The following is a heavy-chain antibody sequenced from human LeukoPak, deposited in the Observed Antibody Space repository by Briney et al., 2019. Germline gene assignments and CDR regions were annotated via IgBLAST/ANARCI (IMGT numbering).Heavy chain of an antibody. Sequence: KTGGSLRLSCAASGFTFSRYSMTWVRQAPGKGLEWVSSISSSSSYIYYADSVKGRFTISRDNAKNSLYLQMNSLRAEDTAVYYCARAGYDYVWGSYRLPSDYWGQGTLVTVSS. D-gene: IGHD3-16*02. V-gene: IGHV3-21*01. J-gene: IGHJ4*02. CDR2: ISSSSSYI. CDR1: GFTFSRYS. CDR3: ARAGYDYVWGSYRLPSDY.